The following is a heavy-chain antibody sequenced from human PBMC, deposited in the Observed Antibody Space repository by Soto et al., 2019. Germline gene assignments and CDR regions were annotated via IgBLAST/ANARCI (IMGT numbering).Heavy chain of an antibody. V-gene: IGHV4-59*01. CDR1: GGSISSYY. CDR3: ARGVGQQLPEIYFDY. D-gene: IGHD6-13*01. CDR2: IYYSGST. J-gene: IGHJ4*02. Sequence: SEPLSLTCTVSGGSISSYYWSWIRQPPGKGLEWIGYIYYSGSTNYNPSLKSRVTISVDTSKNQFSLKLSSVTAADTAVYYCARGVGQQLPEIYFDYWGQGTLVTVSS.